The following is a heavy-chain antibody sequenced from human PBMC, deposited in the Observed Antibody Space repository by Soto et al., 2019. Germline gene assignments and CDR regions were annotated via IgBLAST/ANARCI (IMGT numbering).Heavy chain of an antibody. CDR3: ARDLSPITMIVVVPYGMDV. D-gene: IGHD3-22*01. J-gene: IGHJ6*02. CDR1: GFTFSNYW. Sequence: GVLRLSCAASGFTFSNYWMSWVRQAPGKGLEWVANIKQDGSEKYYVDSVKGRFTISRDNAKNSLYLQMNSLRAEDTAVYYCARDLSPITMIVVVPYGMDVWGQGTTVTVSS. V-gene: IGHV3-7*03. CDR2: IKQDGSEK.